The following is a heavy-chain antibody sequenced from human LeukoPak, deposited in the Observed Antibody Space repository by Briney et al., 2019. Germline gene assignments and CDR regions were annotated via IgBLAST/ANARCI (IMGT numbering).Heavy chain of an antibody. J-gene: IGHJ4*02. D-gene: IGHD3-10*01. CDR3: ARVPRGAGALDY. CDR2: INHSGST. CDR1: GGSFSGYY. Sequence: SETLSLTCAVYGGSFSGYYWSWIRQPPAKGQAWIGEINHSGSTNYNPSLKSRVTISVDTSKNQFSLKLSSVTAADTAVYYCARVPRGAGALDYWGQGTLVTVSS. V-gene: IGHV4-34*01.